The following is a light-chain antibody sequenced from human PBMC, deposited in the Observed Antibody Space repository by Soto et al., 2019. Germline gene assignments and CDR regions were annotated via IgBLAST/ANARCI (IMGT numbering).Light chain of an antibody. Sequence: AIQMTQSPSSLSASVGDRVTITCRASQGIRNDLGWYQQKPGKAPKLLIYAASSLQSGVPSRFSGSGSGTDFTLTISSLQPEDFAIYSGLQDYITPRTLGKGTKLEIK. J-gene: IGKJ2*01. CDR2: AAS. CDR1: QGIRND. CDR3: LQDYITPRT. V-gene: IGKV1-6*01.